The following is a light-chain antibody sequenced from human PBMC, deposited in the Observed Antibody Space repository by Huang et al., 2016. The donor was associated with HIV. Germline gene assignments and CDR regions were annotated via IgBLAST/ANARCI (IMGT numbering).Light chain of an antibody. CDR1: QSVSSNY. Sequence: EIVLTQSPGTLSLSPGERATLSCRASQSVSSNYLAWYQQKPGQAPRLLIYGAYSRATGIPARFSGSGSGTDFIFTISRRDPEDSAVFYCQQYGSSPTTFGQGTKVEIK. CDR2: GAY. CDR3: QQYGSSPTT. V-gene: IGKV3-20*01. J-gene: IGKJ2*01.